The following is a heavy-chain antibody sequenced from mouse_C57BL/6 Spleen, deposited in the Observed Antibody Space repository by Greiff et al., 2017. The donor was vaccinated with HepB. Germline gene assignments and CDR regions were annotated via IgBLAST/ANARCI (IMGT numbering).Heavy chain of an antibody. V-gene: IGHV5-17*01. CDR2: ISSGSSTI. CDR1: GFTFSDYG. CDR3: ARDYYSNYGDFDY. D-gene: IGHD2-5*01. Sequence: EVQGVESGGGLVKPGGSLKLSCAASGFTFSDYGMHWVRQAPEKGLEWVAYISSGSSTIYYADTVKGRVTLSRDNAKNTLFLQLTSLRSEDTAMYYCARDYYSNYGDFDYWGQGTTLTVSS. J-gene: IGHJ2*01.